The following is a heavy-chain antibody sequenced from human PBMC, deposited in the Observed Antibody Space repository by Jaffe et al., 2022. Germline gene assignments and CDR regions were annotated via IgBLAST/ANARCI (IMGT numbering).Heavy chain of an antibody. CDR3: ARDLGRGVYTYSWD. V-gene: IGHV3-66*02. Sequence: EVHLVESGGGLVQPGGSLRLSCAASGFTVFSNYMSWVRQAPGKGLEWVSVIYSGGSTYYADSVKGRFTISRDNSKNTLYLQMNSLRAEDTAVYFCARDLGRGVYTYSWDWGQGTLVTVSS. CDR2: IYSGGST. J-gene: IGHJ4*02. CDR1: GFTVFSNY. D-gene: IGHD6-13*01.